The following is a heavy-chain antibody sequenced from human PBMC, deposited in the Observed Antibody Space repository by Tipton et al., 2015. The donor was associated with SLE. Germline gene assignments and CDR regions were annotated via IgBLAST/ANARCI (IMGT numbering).Heavy chain of an antibody. CDR2: IYYSGST. CDR1: GGSFSGYY. V-gene: IGHV4-39*07. J-gene: IGHJ4*02. CDR3: ARDSNLSGQLELRY. D-gene: IGHD1-7*01. Sequence: TLSLTCSVYGGSFSGYYWGWIRQPPGKGLEWIGSIYYSGSTYYNPSLKSRVTISVDTSKNQFSLKLSSVTAADTAVYYCARDSNLSGQLELRYWGQGTLVTVSS.